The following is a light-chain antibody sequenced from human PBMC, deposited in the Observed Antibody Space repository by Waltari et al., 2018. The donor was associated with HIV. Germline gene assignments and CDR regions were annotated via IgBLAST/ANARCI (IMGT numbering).Light chain of an antibody. CDR1: TSNIGSNY. CDR2: DNN. Sequence: QSLLTQPPSVSAAPGQKVTISCSGSTSNIGSNYVSWYEQFPGAAPKLLISDNNNGPSGIPDRFSGSKSGTSATLAITGLQTGDEADYYCATWDSSLNAVVFGGGTKLTVL. CDR3: ATWDSSLNAVV. J-gene: IGLJ3*02. V-gene: IGLV1-51*01.